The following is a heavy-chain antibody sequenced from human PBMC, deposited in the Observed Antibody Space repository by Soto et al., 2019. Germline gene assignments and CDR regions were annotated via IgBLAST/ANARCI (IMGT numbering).Heavy chain of an antibody. Sequence: ASVKVSCKASGYTLTSYYMHWVRQAPGQGLEWMGIINPSGGSTSYAQKFQGWVTMTRDTSISTAYMELSRLRSDDTAVYYCARATDDYSNDFDYWGQGTLVTVSS. CDR3: ARATDDYSNDFDY. D-gene: IGHD4-4*01. CDR2: INPSGGST. CDR1: GYTLTSYY. J-gene: IGHJ4*02. V-gene: IGHV1-46*01.